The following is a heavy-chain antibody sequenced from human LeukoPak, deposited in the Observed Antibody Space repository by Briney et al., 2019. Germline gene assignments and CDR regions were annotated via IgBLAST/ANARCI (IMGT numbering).Heavy chain of an antibody. D-gene: IGHD3-22*01. CDR1: GFTFSDYY. CDR2: ISTSGRTI. V-gene: IGHV3-11*01. CDR3: ARDYDRSGYYLPFFDY. Sequence: GGSLRLSCAASGFTFSDYYMSWIRQAPGKGLEWMSYISTSGRTIYYADSVKGRFTISRDNAKNSLFLQMNSLRAEDTAVYYCARDYDRSGYYLPFFDYWGQGTLVTVSS. J-gene: IGHJ4*02.